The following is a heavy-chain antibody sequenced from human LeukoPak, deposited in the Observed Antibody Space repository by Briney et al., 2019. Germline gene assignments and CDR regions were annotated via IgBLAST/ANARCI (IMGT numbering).Heavy chain of an antibody. J-gene: IGHJ3*02. CDR3: ARGGRERYSSGWTDAFDI. Sequence: GAPVKLSCKASGGTFSSYAISWVRQSPGQGLEWMGRIIPILGIANYAQKFQGRVTITADKSTSTAYMELSSLSSEDTAVYYCARGGRERYSSGWTDAFDIWGQGTLVTVSS. CDR1: GGTFSSYA. V-gene: IGHV1-69*04. CDR2: IIPILGIA. D-gene: IGHD6-19*01.